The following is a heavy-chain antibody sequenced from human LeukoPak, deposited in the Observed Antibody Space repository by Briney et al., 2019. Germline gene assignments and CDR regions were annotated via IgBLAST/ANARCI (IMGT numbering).Heavy chain of an antibody. J-gene: IGHJ4*02. CDR3: AKAGDILTGYLDY. V-gene: IGHV3-23*01. Sequence: RSGGSLRLSCAASGFTFSSYAMSWVRQAPGKGLEWVSAISGSGGSTYYADSVEGRFTISRDNSKNTLYLQMNSLRAEDTAVYYCAKAGDILTGYLDYWGQGTLVTVSS. D-gene: IGHD3-9*01. CDR2: ISGSGGST. CDR1: GFTFSSYA.